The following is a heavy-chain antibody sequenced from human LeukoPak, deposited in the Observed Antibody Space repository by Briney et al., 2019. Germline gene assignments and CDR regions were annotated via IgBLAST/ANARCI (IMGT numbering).Heavy chain of an antibody. J-gene: IGHJ4*02. CDR3: ARVPTTVTTHFDY. V-gene: IGHV4-31*03. Sequence: SETLSLTCTVSGGSINSGGYYWSWIRQHPGKGLEWIGYIYYNGSTYYNPSLKRRVTISVDTSKNQFSLKLSSVTAADTAVYYCARVPTTVTTHFDYWGQGTLVTVSS. CDR1: GGSINSGGYY. D-gene: IGHD4-17*01. CDR2: IYYNGST.